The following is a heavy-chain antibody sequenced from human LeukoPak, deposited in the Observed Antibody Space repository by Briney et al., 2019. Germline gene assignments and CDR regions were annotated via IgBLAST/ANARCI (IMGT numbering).Heavy chain of an antibody. CDR2: IYYSGST. V-gene: IGHV4-59*08. CDR3: ARQMVRHFDY. CDR1: GGSISSYY. J-gene: IGHJ4*02. Sequence: PSETLSLTCTVSGGSISSYYWSWIRQPPGKGLEWIGYIYYSGSTNYNPSLKSRVPISVDTSKNQFSLKLSSVTAADTAVYYCARQMVRHFDYWGQGTLVTVSS. D-gene: IGHD3-10*01.